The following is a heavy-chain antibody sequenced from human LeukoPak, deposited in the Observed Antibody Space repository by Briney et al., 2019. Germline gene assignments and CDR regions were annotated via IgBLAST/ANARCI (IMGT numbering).Heavy chain of an antibody. CDR1: GGPFSGYY. V-gene: IGHV4-34*01. Sequence: SETLSLTCAVYGGPFSGYYWSWIRQPPGKGLEWIGSIYYSGSTYYNPSLKSRVTISVDTSKNQFSLKLSSVTAADTAVYYCASHHYYGSGSYYNRGHHLIFDYWGQGTLVTVSS. D-gene: IGHD3-10*01. J-gene: IGHJ4*02. CDR3: ASHHYYGSGSYYNRGHHLIFDY. CDR2: IYYSGST.